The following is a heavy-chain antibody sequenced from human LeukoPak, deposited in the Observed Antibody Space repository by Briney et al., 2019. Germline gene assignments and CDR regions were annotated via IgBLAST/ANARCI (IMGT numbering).Heavy chain of an antibody. CDR3: ARKAVVPAARGMDV. CDR1: GFTFSSYA. D-gene: IGHD2-2*01. CDR2: ISGGGGST. V-gene: IGHV3-23*01. Sequence: GGSLRLSCAASGFTFSSYAMRWVRQAPGKGLQWVSDISGGGGSTYYADSVKGRLTISRDNSKNTLHLQMNSLRAEDTALYYCARKAVVPAARGMDVWGQGTTVIVSS. J-gene: IGHJ6*02.